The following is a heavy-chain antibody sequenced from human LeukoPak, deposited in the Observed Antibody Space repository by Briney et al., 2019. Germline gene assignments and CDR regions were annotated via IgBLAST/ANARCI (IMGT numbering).Heavy chain of an antibody. CDR1: GGSISSGDYY. Sequence: SETLSLTCTVSGGSISSGDYYWSWIRQPPGKGLEWIGYIYYSGSTYYNPSLKSRVTISVDTSKNQFSLKLSSVTAADTAVYYCARGRLRFIAVAVGWFDPWGQGTLVTVSS. CDR2: IYYSGST. D-gene: IGHD6-19*01. J-gene: IGHJ5*02. V-gene: IGHV4-30-4*01. CDR3: ARGRLRFIAVAVGWFDP.